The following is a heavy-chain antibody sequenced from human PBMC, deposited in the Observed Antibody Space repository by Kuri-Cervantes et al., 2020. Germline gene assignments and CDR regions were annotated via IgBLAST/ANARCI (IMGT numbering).Heavy chain of an antibody. J-gene: IGHJ4*02. Sequence: SVKVSCKASGYTFTYRYLHWVRQAPGQALEWMGWITPFNGNTNYAQKFQDRVTITRDRSMSTAYMELSSLRSEDTAVYYCARMSSGWYVMRYWGQGTLVTVSS. CDR3: ARMSSGWYVMRY. D-gene: IGHD6-19*01. V-gene: IGHV1-45*02. CDR1: GYTFTYRY. CDR2: ITPFNGNT.